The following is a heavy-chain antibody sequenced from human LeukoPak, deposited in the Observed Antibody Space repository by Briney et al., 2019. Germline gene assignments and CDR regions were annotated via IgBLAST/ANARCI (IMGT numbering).Heavy chain of an antibody. CDR2: VHLDGRT. Sequence: SETLSLTCGVSGGSVSSANWWTWIRQPPGKGLEWIGEVHLDGRTNFNPSLKSRLTMSVDLSENHVSLKLTSVTAADTAVYYCAREGGFYRPLDYSGQGTLVTVSS. CDR3: AREGGFYRPLDY. CDR1: GGSVSSANW. V-gene: IGHV4-4*02. D-gene: IGHD6-25*01. J-gene: IGHJ4*02.